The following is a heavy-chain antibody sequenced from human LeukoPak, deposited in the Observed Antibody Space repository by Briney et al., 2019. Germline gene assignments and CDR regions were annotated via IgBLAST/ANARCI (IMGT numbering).Heavy chain of an antibody. D-gene: IGHD3-10*01. Sequence: GGSLRLSCVASGFTFSSSSMNWVRQAPWKGLEWVSYISSSSSTRYYADSVKGRFTISRDNAKTSLYLQMDSLRAEDTAVYYCARDGKWFGESWGQGTLVIVSS. CDR2: ISSSSSTR. V-gene: IGHV3-48*01. CDR3: ARDGKWFGES. CDR1: GFTFSSSS. J-gene: IGHJ5*02.